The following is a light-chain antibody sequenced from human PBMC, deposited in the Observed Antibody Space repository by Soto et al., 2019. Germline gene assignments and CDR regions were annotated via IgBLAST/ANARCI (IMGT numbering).Light chain of an antibody. CDR2: GAS. J-gene: IGKJ1*01. CDR3: QQYGSSLT. CDR1: QSISSN. V-gene: IGKV3-20*01. Sequence: EIVMTQSPATLSVFPGERATLSCRASQSISSNLAWYQQRPGQAPSLLIYGASSRATGIPDRFSGSGSGTEFTLTISRMEPEDFAVDYCQQYGSSLTFGQGTKVDIK.